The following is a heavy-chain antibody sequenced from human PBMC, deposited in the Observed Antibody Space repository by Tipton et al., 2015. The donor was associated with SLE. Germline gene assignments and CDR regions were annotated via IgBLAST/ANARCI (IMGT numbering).Heavy chain of an antibody. D-gene: IGHD6-19*01. CDR2: IYYSGST. V-gene: IGHV4-61*08. J-gene: IGHJ2*01. CDR3: ARTVAGYWYFDL. Sequence: TLSLTCTVSGGSISSGDYYWSWIRQPPGKGLEWIGYIYYSGSTNYNPSLKSRVTISVDTSKNQFSLKLSSVTAADTAVYYCARTVAGYWYFDLWGRGTLVTVSS. CDR1: GGSISSGDYY.